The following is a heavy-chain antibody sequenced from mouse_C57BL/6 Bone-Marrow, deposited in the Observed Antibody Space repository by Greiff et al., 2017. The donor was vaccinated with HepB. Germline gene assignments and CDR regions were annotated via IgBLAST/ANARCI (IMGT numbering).Heavy chain of an antibody. CDR2: IHPSDGDT. CDR3: AIRAFTTVVALDY. J-gene: IGHJ2*01. Sequence: QVQLQQPGAELVKPGASVKVSCKASGYTFTSYWMHWVKQRPGQGLEWIGRIHPSDGDTNYNQKFKGKATLTVDKSSSTAYMQLSSLTSEDSAVYYCAIRAFTTVVALDYWGQGTTLTVSS. CDR1: GYTFTSYW. V-gene: IGHV1-74*01. D-gene: IGHD1-1*01.